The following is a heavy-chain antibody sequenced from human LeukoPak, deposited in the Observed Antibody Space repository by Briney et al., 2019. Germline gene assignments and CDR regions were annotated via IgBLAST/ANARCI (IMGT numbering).Heavy chain of an antibody. J-gene: IGHJ4*02. CDR1: GFTFSSYG. V-gene: IGHV3-30*03. CDR2: ISYDGSNK. Sequence: GGSQRLSCAASGFTFSSYGMNWVRQAPGKGLEWVAVISYDGSNKYYADSVKGRFTISRDNSKNTLYLQMNSLRAEDTAVYYCARHYDSSGNYYFDYWGQGTLVTVSS. D-gene: IGHD3-22*01. CDR3: ARHYDSSGNYYFDY.